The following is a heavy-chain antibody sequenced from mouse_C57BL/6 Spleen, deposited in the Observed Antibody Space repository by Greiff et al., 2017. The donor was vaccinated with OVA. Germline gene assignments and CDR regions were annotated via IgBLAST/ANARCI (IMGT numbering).Heavy chain of an antibody. Sequence: VQLQQSGPGLAKPSQTLSLTCSVTGYSITSYYWNWIRKFPGNKLEYMGYISYSGSTYYNPSLKSRISITRDTSKNQYYLQLNSVTTEDTATYYCARSPTPPWYFDVWGTGTTVTVSS. CDR2: ISYSGST. J-gene: IGHJ1*03. V-gene: IGHV3-8*01. D-gene: IGHD2-10*01. CDR1: GYSITSYY. CDR3: ARSPTPPWYFDV.